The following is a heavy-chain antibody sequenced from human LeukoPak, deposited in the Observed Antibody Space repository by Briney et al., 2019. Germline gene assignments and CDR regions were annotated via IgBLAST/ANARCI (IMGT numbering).Heavy chain of an antibody. CDR3: ARGSGYFDWLSPYYYYGMDV. CDR2: INPNSGGT. CDR1: GYTFTTYY. J-gene: IGHJ6*02. Sequence: ASVKVSCKASGYTFTTYYMHWVRQAPGQGLEWMGWINPNSGGTNYAQKFQGRVTMTRDTSISTAYMELSRLRSDDTAVYYCARGSGYFDWLSPYYYYGMDVWGQGTTVTVSS. D-gene: IGHD3-9*01. V-gene: IGHV1-2*02.